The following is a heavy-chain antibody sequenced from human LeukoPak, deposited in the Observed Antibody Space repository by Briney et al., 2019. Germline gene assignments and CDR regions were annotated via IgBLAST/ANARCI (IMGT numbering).Heavy chain of an antibody. V-gene: IGHV3-7*03. Sequence: GGSLRLSCAASGFTFSNYWMHWVRQAPGKGLEWVANIKQDGSGKYYVGSVKGRFSISRDNARNSVYLQMNSLRAEDTAVYYCARALSAWGQGTLVTVSS. CDR2: IKQDGSGK. CDR1: GFTFSNYW. CDR3: ARALSA. D-gene: IGHD3-3*01. J-gene: IGHJ4*02.